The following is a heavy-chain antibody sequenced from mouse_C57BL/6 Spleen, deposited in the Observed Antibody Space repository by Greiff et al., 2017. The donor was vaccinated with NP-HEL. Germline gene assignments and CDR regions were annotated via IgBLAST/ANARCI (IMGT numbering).Heavy chain of an antibody. CDR1: GYTFTSYW. Sequence: QVQLQQPGAELVRPGSSVKLSCKASGYTFTSYWMDWVKQRPGQGLEWIGNIYPSDSETHYNQKFKDKATLTVDKSSSTAYMQLSSLTSEDSAVYYGARGGSSYGGSAYWGQGTLVTVSA. CDR2: IYPSDSET. J-gene: IGHJ3*01. D-gene: IGHD1-1*01. V-gene: IGHV1-61*01. CDR3: ARGGSSYGGSAY.